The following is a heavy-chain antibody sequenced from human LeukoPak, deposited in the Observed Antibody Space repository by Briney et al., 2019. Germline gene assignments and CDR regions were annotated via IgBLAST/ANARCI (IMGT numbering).Heavy chain of an antibody. CDR2: ISSSSSYI. D-gene: IGHD5-18*01. CDR1: GFTFSSYS. Sequence: GGSLRLSCAASGFTFSSYSMNWVRQAPGKGLEWVSSISSSSSYIYYADSVKGRFTISRDNAKNSLYLQMNSLRAEDTAVYYCATGYSYGLPYLTYWGQGTLVTVSS. CDR3: ATGYSYGLPYLTY. V-gene: IGHV3-21*01. J-gene: IGHJ4*02.